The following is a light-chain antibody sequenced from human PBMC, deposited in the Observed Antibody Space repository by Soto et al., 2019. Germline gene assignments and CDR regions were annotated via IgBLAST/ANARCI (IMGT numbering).Light chain of an antibody. Sequence: EIVWTQSPGILSLSPGERATLSCRASQSISSRYLAWYQQKPGQAPRLLIYDASSRAAGIPDRFSGSGSGTEFSLTISRLEPEDFAVYYCQHYDGSRTFGQGTKVEVK. CDR1: QSISSRY. CDR2: DAS. J-gene: IGKJ1*01. CDR3: QHYDGSRT. V-gene: IGKV3-20*01.